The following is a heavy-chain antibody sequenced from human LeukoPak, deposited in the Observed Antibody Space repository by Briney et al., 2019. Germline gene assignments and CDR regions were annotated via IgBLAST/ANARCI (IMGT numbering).Heavy chain of an antibody. V-gene: IGHV4-4*07. J-gene: IGHJ3*02. D-gene: IGHD6-19*01. Sequence: PSETLSLTRTVSGGSISSYYRSWIRQPAGKGLEWIGRIYTSGSTNYNPSLKSRVTISVDKSKNQFSLKLSSVTAADTAVYYCVGAVASSDAIDIWDRGTMVTVSS. CDR1: GGSISSYY. CDR2: IYTSGST. CDR3: VGAVASSDAIDI.